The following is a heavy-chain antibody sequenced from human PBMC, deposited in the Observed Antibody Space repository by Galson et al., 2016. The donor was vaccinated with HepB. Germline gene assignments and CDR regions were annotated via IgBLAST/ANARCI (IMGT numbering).Heavy chain of an antibody. D-gene: IGHD3-3*01. J-gene: IGHJ4*02. V-gene: IGHV4-31*03. CDR2: IYYSSST. Sequence: TLSLTCTVSGGSISSGGFYWNWIRQHPAKGLEWIGYIYYSSSTYYNPSLKSRVTISVDTSKNQFSLKLTSVTAADTAVYYCARGGYDFWSGYSPFFYWGQGTLATVSS. CDR1: GGSISSGGFY. CDR3: ARGGYDFWSGYSPFFY.